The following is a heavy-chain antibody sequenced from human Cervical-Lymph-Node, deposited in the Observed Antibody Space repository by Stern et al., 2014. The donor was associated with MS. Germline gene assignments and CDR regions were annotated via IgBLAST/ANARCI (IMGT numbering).Heavy chain of an antibody. Sequence: EVKLVYSVGDLVPPGRSLRLSWAASRFIFNSYSMNWIRPAAGKGLAWLSYICTSGTAISDAGTVKGRFIISRDNAKSTLYLQLNSLRVEDTAVYYCARDQGSSWYSDPQRAEFFQQWGQGTLVTVSS. V-gene: IGHV3-48*01. D-gene: IGHD6-13*01. CDR2: ICTSGTAI. CDR1: RFIFNSYS. CDR3: ARDQGSSWYSDPQRAEFFQQ. J-gene: IGHJ1*01.